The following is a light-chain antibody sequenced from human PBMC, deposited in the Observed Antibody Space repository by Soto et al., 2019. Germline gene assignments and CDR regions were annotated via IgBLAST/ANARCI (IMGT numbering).Light chain of an antibody. Sequence: ERVMTQSLATLSVSPGERATLSCRASQSVSSNLAWYQQKPGQAPRLFIYGASTRATAIPPRFSGSGSGTEFTLTISSLQSEDFAVYYCQQYDNWPITFGQGTRLEVK. CDR1: QSVSSN. J-gene: IGKJ5*01. CDR3: QQYDNWPIT. V-gene: IGKV3-15*01. CDR2: GAS.